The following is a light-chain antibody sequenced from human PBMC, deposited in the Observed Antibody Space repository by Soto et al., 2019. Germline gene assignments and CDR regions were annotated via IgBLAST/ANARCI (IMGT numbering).Light chain of an antibody. CDR2: TAS. Sequence: DTQLTQSPSSLSASVGDRVTIACRASQSIGGYLNWYQQKPGQAPILLIYTASSLQVGVPSRFSGSGSGTDFTLTISSLQPEDFAVYYCQQSYNTPYTFGQGTRLEIK. J-gene: IGKJ2*01. CDR1: QSIGGY. V-gene: IGKV1-39*01. CDR3: QQSYNTPYT.